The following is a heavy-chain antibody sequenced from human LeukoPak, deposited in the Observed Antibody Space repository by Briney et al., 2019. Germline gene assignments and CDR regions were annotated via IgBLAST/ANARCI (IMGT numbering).Heavy chain of an antibody. D-gene: IGHD2-8*01. Sequence: PGGSLRLSCGASGFTFSSYAMNWVRQAPGKGLEWLSLISDSPGITYYTDSVKGRFTISRSNSDNTVYLQMNNLRAEDTAVYYCARRARVRMVYFYYFMDIWGKGTTVTVSS. J-gene: IGHJ6*03. V-gene: IGHV3-23*01. CDR2: ISDSPGIT. CDR1: GFTFSSYA. CDR3: ARRARVRMVYFYYFMDI.